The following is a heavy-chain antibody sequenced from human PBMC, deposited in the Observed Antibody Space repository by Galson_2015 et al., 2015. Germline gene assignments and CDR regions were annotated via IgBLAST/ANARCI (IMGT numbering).Heavy chain of an antibody. D-gene: IGHD6-13*01. CDR2: TYYRSKWYK. V-gene: IGHV6-1*01. Sequence: CAISGDSVSSESATWHWIRQSPSRGLEWLGRTYYRSKWYKTYAVAVKSRVAINADTSENQLSLQLNAVTADDTAVYYCARDESSSWDGQRAPSCGSGGQGTLVIVSS. CDR1: GDSVSSESAT. J-gene: IGHJ4*02. CDR3: ARDESSSWDGQRAPSCGS.